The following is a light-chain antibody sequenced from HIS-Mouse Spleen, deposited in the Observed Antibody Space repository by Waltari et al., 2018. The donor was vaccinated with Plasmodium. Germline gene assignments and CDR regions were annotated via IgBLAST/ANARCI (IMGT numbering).Light chain of an antibody. CDR3: QQYNNWSFT. J-gene: IGKJ3*01. CDR1: QSVRRN. V-gene: IGKV3-15*01. Sequence: EIVLTQSPATLSVSPGERATLSCRASQSVRRNLAWYQQKPGQAPRVLIDGASTRDSGIPAMFSGSGSGTEFTLTSSSLQSEDFAVYDCQQYNNWSFTFGPGTKVDIK. CDR2: GAS.